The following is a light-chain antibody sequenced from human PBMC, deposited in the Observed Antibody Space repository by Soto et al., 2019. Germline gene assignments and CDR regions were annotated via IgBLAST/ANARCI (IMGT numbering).Light chain of an antibody. Sequence: DIQMTQSPSSLSASVGDRVTITCRASQSISTYLNWYQQKPGKPPNLLIFAASNLQSGVPSRFSGSASGTEFTLTISNLQPEDFATYYCQQSYRVPPRTFGQGTKVDIK. CDR1: QSISTY. V-gene: IGKV1-39*01. CDR2: AAS. CDR3: QQSYRVPPRT. J-gene: IGKJ1*01.